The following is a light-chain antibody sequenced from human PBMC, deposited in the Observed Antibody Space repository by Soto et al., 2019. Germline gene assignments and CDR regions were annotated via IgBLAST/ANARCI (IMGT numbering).Light chain of an antibody. Sequence: DLQMTQSPSSVSASVGDRVTITCRASQAIGDWLAWYQQKPGKAPNLLIYATSTLQSGVPSRFSGRGSETEFSLTISSLQPEDFATYYCQQADISHLTFGGGTRAEI. J-gene: IGKJ4*01. CDR2: ATS. V-gene: IGKV1-12*01. CDR3: QQADISHLT. CDR1: QAIGDW.